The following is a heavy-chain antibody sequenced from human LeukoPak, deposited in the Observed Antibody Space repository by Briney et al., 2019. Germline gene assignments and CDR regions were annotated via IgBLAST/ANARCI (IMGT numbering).Heavy chain of an antibody. CDR1: GYTFTSYY. D-gene: IGHD4-17*01. CDR2: INPSGCST. V-gene: IGHV1-46*01. CDR3: ARGMLPGDYGDYYFDY. J-gene: IGHJ4*02. Sequence: ASVKVSCKASGYTFTSYYMHWVRQAPGQGLEWMGIINPSGCSTSYEQKFQGRVTVTRDTSTSTVYMELSSLRSEDTAVYYCARGMLPGDYGDYYFDYWGQGTLVTVSS.